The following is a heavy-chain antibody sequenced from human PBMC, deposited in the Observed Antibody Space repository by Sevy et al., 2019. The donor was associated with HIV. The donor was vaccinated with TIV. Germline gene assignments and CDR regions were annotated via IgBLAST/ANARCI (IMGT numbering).Heavy chain of an antibody. CDR1: GDSISGYY. CDR3: AGQFQGYYYGVDV. Sequence: SETLSLTCTVSGDSISGYYWSWIRQPPGKGLEWIGYIYYSGRTNYNPSLKSRVTISEDRSKNQLSLRLTSVTAADTAVYYCAGQFQGYYYGVDVWGQGTMVTVSS. CDR2: IYYSGRT. J-gene: IGHJ6*02. D-gene: IGHD6-13*01. V-gene: IGHV4-59*01.